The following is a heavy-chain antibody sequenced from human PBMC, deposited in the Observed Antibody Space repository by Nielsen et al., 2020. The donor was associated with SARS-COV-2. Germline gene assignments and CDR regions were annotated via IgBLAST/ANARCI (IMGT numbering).Heavy chain of an antibody. J-gene: IGHJ4*02. D-gene: IGHD6-13*01. CDR2: TSSSSSQV. V-gene: IGHV3-21*01. CDR1: GFTFSGYT. CDR3: AREAGAAAGTVNFEH. Sequence: GESLKISCAASGFTFSGYTMNWVRQAPGKGLEWVSSTSSSSSQVFYADSLKGRFTISRDNAKNSLYLQMNSLRAEDTAVYYCAREAGAAAGTVNFEHWGQGTLVTVSS.